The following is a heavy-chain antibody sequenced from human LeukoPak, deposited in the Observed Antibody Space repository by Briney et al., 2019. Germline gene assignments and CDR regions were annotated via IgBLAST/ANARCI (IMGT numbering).Heavy chain of an antibody. J-gene: IGHJ4*02. V-gene: IGHV3-48*03. CDR3: ARDLCSGASCSDY. D-gene: IGHD2-15*01. CDR1: GFTFSSYE. CDR2: ISSSGSTI. Sequence: PGMALRLSCAASGFTFSSYEMNWVRQAPGKGLEWVSYISSSGSTIYYADSVKGRFTISRDNAKNSLYLQMNSLRAEDMAVYYCARDLCSGASCSDYWGQGTLVTVSS.